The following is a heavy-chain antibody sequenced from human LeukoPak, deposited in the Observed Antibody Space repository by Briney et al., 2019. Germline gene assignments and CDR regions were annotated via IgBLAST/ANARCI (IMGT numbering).Heavy chain of an antibody. J-gene: IGHJ4*02. CDR3: ARGVDIVATIWDY. CDR2: IKIDGSEK. V-gene: IGHV3-7*03. CDR1: GFTFSAYW. D-gene: IGHD5-12*01. Sequence: GGSLRLSCAASGFTFSAYWMSWVRQAPGKGLEWVANIKIDGSEKYYVDSVKGRFTISRANAKNSLYLQMNSLRVEDTAVYYCARGVDIVATIWDYWGQGTLVTVSS.